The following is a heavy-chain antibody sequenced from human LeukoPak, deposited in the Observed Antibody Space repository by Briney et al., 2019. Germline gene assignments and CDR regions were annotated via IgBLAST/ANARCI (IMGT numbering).Heavy chain of an antibody. CDR2: INPNSGGT. D-gene: IGHD3-10*01. V-gene: IGHV1-2*02. CDR1: GYTFTSYY. J-gene: IGHJ4*02. CDR3: ASTLLSLLLPDY. Sequence: ASVKVSCKASGYTFTSYYMRWVRQAPGQGLEWMGWINPNSGGTNFAQKFQGRVTLTRDTSISTAYMELSRLRSDDTAVYYCASTLLSLLLPDYWGQGTLVTVSS.